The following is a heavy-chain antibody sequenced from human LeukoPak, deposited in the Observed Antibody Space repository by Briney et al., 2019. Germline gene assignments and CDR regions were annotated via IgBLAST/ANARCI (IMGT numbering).Heavy chain of an antibody. Sequence: SETLSLTCAVYGGSFSGYYWSWIRQPPGKGLEWIGEINHSGSTNYNPSLKSRVTLSVDTSKNQFSMKLSSVTAADTAVYYCAREFSTSCSPADYWGQGTLVTVSS. CDR2: INHSGST. D-gene: IGHD2-2*01. J-gene: IGHJ4*02. CDR1: GGSFSGYY. V-gene: IGHV4-34*01. CDR3: AREFSTSCSPADY.